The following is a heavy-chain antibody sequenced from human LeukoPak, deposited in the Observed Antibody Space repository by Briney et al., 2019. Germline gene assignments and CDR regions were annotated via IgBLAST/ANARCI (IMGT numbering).Heavy chain of an antibody. D-gene: IGHD3-16*01. J-gene: IGHJ2*01. Sequence: PSETLSLTCSVSGGPISSSSYYWGWIRQPPGKGLEWIGSIYYSGSTYYNPSLKSRVTISVDTSKNQFSLKLSSVTAADTAVYYCANFSLRGWYFDLWGRGTLVTVSS. CDR2: IYYSGST. V-gene: IGHV4-39*01. CDR3: ANFSLRGWYFDL. CDR1: GGPISSSSYY.